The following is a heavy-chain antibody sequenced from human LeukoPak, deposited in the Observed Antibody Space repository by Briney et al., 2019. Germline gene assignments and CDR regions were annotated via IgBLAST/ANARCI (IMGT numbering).Heavy chain of an antibody. V-gene: IGHV4-34*01. J-gene: IGHJ5*02. Sequence: SQTLSLTCAVHGASSSGYYWSWTSQHPGKGQEWIGEINQSEETNYNPSLMSRVTILEDTSKNQFSLMLTSVTAADTAVYYCARGARGGTPYNGFDPWGQGTLVTVSS. CDR1: GASSSGYY. CDR2: INQSEET. D-gene: IGHD2-15*01. CDR3: ARGARGGTPYNGFDP.